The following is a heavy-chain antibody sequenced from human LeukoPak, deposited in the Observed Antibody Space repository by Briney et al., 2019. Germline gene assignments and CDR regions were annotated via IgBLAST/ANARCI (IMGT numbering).Heavy chain of an antibody. CDR3: AGGRGWLVDY. D-gene: IGHD3-22*01. J-gene: IGHJ4*02. CDR2: ISSSSSYI. Sequence: GGSLRLSCAASGFTFGSYSMNWVRQAPGKGLEWVSSISSSSSYIYYADSVKGRFTISRDNAKNSLYLQMNSLRAEDTAVYFCAGGRGWLVDYWGQGTRVTVSS. V-gene: IGHV3-21*01. CDR1: GFTFGSYS.